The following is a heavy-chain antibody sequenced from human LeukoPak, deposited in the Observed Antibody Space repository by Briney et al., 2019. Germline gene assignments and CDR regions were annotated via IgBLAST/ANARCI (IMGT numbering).Heavy chain of an antibody. CDR1: GFTFGDYA. V-gene: IGHV3-49*04. CDR3: RCDFWSGYYNLDY. D-gene: IGHD3-3*01. CDR2: IRSKAYGGTT. J-gene: IGHJ4*02. Sequence: GGSLRLSCTASGFTFGDYAMSWVRQAPGKGLEWVGFIRSKAYGGTTEYAASVKGRFTISRDDSKSIAYLQMNSLTTEDTAVYYCRCDFWSGYYNLDYWGQGTLVTVSS.